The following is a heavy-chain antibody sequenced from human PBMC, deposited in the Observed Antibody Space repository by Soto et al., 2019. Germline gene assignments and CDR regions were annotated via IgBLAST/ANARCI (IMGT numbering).Heavy chain of an antibody. CDR2: INPNSGGT. CDR3: ARDIVVVSAAIPHRGYYYYGMDV. Sequence: ASVKVSCKASGYTFTGYYMHWVRQAPGQGLEWMGWINPNSGGTNYAQKFQGWVTMTRDTSISTAYMELSRLRSDDTAVYYCARDIVVVSAAIPHRGYYYYGMDVWGQGTTVTVSS. D-gene: IGHD2-2*02. V-gene: IGHV1-2*04. J-gene: IGHJ6*02. CDR1: GYTFTGYY.